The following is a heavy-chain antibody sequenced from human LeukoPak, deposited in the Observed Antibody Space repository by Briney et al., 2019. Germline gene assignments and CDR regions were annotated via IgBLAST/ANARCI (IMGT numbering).Heavy chain of an antibody. CDR2: IYYSGST. CDR1: GGSISSGDYY. CDR3: ARAALPYSTAGGAFDY. Sequence: SETLSLTCTVPGGSISSGDYYWSWIRQPPGKGLEWIGYIYYSGSTYYNPSLKSRVTISVDTSKNQFSLKLSSVTAADTAVYYCARAALPYSTAGGAFDYWGQGTLATVSS. J-gene: IGHJ4*02. D-gene: IGHD6-13*01. V-gene: IGHV4-30-4*01.